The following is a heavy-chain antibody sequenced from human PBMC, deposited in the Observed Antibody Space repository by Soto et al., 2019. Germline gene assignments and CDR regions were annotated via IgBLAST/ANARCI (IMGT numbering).Heavy chain of an antibody. CDR1: GFSFSSYA. CDR2: ISESGGST. V-gene: IGHV3-23*01. CDR3: AKEGYSGYDYYFDY. Sequence: GGSLRLSCAASGFSFSSYAMSWFRQAPGKGLEWVSGISESGGSTYYGDSVKGRFTISRDNSKNTLYLQMNSLRAEDTAVYYCAKEGYSGYDYYFDYWGQGTLVTVSS. J-gene: IGHJ4*02. D-gene: IGHD5-12*01.